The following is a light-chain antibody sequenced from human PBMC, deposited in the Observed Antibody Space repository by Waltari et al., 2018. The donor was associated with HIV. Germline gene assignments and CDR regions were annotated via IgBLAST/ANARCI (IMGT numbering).Light chain of an antibody. CDR2: GTS. J-gene: IGKJ4*01. CDR1: HPVADK. CDR3: QQAFSFPHT. Sequence: IQMAQSPASLSASVGDRVPFSCRASHPVADKLAWYQQRPGKPPKLLIYGTSSLQSGVPSRFAGFGSATNFSLTITGLRPEDSATYFCQQAFSFPHTFGGGTELDI. V-gene: IGKV1-12*01.